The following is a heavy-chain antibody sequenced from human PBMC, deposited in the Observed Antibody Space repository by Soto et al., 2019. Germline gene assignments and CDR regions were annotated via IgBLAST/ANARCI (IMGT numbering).Heavy chain of an antibody. CDR1: GFTLSDHY. V-gene: IGHV3-72*01. J-gene: IGHJ4*02. Sequence: EVQLVESGGGVVQPGGSLRLSCAGSGFTLSDHYIDWVRQAPGKGLEWVCRSRDTAQGYSTASAAYVKGSFTTSSDKSTNSLYMQRHSPKTKDTAVYYSVSATYFPHSSGYSRCFDYWGQGTLVTVSS. D-gene: IGHD5-12*01. CDR3: VSATYFPHSSGYSRCFDY. CDR2: SRDTAQGYST.